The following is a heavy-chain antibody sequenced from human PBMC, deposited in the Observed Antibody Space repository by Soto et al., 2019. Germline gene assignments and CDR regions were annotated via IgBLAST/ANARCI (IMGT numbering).Heavy chain of an antibody. D-gene: IGHD2-15*01. CDR2: ISHSGST. Sequence: SETLSLTCAVSGGSTSSGGYSWSWLRQPPGKGLEWIGYISHSGSTYYNPSLKSRVTISVDTSKNQFSLRLSPVTRADTAVYYCARVRGRYCSGGSCYSGYNYLANSSEGTWVTV. CDR1: GGSTSSGGYS. V-gene: IGHV4-30-2*01. J-gene: IGHJ4*02. CDR3: ARVRGRYCSGGSCYSGYNYLAN.